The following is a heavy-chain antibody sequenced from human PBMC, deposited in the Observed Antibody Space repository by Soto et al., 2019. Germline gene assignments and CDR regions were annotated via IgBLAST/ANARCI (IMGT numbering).Heavy chain of an antibody. Sequence: QVQLQQWGAGLLKPSETLSLSCAVYGGSFSGYFWSWIRQPPGRGLEWTAEINPSGSTNYNPSLKSRVTISLDASKEQFSLKLTSVTAADTAVYYCARAWGSPYYFDYWGQGTQVTVSS. CDR2: INPSGST. D-gene: IGHD7-27*01. V-gene: IGHV4-34*01. CDR3: ARAWGSPYYFDY. J-gene: IGHJ4*02. CDR1: GGSFSGYF.